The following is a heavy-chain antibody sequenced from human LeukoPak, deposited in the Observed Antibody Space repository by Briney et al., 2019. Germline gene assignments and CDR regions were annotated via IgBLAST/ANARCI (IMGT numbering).Heavy chain of an antibody. CDR1: GFTFSSYA. CDR2: ISGSGGST. D-gene: IGHD1-26*01. Sequence: GGSLRLSCAASGFTFSSYAMSWVRQAPGKGLEWVSAISGSGGSTYYADSVKGRFTISRDKSKNTLYLQMNSLRAEDTAVYYCAKDQFVTPGSKWELAAFDYWGQGTLVTVSS. J-gene: IGHJ4*02. CDR3: AKDQFVTPGSKWELAAFDY. V-gene: IGHV3-23*01.